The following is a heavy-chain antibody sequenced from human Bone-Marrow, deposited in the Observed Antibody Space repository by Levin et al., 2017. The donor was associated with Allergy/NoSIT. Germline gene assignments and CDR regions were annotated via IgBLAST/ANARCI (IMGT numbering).Heavy chain of an antibody. V-gene: IGHV2-5*01. CDR3: AHDKPGIGFDP. Sequence: SGPTLVKPTQTLTLTCSFSGFSLSTNRVGVAWVRQPPGKALEWLALIYGNDDKHYSPSLKSWLSITKDTSKNLVVLTMTNVDPVDTATYYCAHDKPGIGFDPWGQGTLVTVSS. CDR2: IYGNDDK. CDR1: GFSLSTNRVG. D-gene: IGHD2-15*01. J-gene: IGHJ5*02.